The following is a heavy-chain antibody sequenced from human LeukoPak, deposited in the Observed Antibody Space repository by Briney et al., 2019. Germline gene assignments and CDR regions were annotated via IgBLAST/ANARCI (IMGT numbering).Heavy chain of an antibody. CDR3: AKTFYSGSGSELPHH. CDR1: GSTFNTFT. J-gene: IGHJ1*01. D-gene: IGHD3-10*01. CDR2: IGGGGYST. V-gene: IGHV3-23*01. Sequence: PGGSLRLSCAASGSTFNTFTIHWVRQAPGKGLEWVSGIGGGGYSTYYADSVKGRFTISRDNSKNTVYLQMTSLRVEDTAEYYCAKTFYSGSGSELPHHWGQGTLVTVSS.